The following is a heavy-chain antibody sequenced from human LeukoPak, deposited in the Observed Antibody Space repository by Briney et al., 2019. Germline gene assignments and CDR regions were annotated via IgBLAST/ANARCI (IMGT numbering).Heavy chain of an antibody. J-gene: IGHJ4*02. CDR2: IGGSVDNT. D-gene: IGHD6-19*01. Sequence: GGSLRLSCAASGFNFSTYAMSWVRQAPGKGLEWVSTIGGSVDNTYYADAVKGRFTNSRDNSKNTLYLQMNGLRADDTAVYYCAKDRAVADPETPDYWGRGTLVTVSS. CDR1: GFNFSTYA. V-gene: IGHV3-23*01. CDR3: AKDRAVADPETPDY.